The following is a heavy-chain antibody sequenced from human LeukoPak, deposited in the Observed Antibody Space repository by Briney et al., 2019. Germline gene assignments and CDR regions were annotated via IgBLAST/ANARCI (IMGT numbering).Heavy chain of an antibody. CDR3: AKDPATATSMPRVWRY. CDR1: GFTFSSYA. D-gene: IGHD4-11*01. J-gene: IGHJ4*02. Sequence: GGSLRLSCAASGFTFSSYAMSWVRQAPGKGLEWVSAITNSGDSTYYADSVKGRFTISRDNSKNTLYLQMNSLRAEDTAVYYCAKDPATATSMPRVWRYWGPGTLVTVSS. CDR2: ITNSGDST. V-gene: IGHV3-23*01.